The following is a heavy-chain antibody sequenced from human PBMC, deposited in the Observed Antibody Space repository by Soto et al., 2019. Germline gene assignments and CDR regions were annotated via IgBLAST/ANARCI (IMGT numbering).Heavy chain of an antibody. V-gene: IGHV3-48*01. CDR1: GCTFSSYS. D-gene: IGHD3-22*01. CDR2: ISSSSSTI. J-gene: IGHJ3*02. Sequence: GGSLRLSCAASGCTFSSYSMSWIRQAPGKGLEWVSYISSSSSTIYYADSVKGRFTISRDNAKNSLYLQMNSLRAEDTAVYYCARVVNYDSSGGPDGFDIWGQGTMVTVSS. CDR3: ARVVNYDSSGGPDGFDI.